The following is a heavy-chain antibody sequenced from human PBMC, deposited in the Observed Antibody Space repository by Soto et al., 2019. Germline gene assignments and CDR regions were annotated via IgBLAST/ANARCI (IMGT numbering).Heavy chain of an antibody. CDR2: ISAYNGNT. CDR1: GYTLNSYG. D-gene: IGHD6-6*01. CDR3: ARGLAPRQRGNWFDP. Sequence: QVQLVQSGAEVKKPGASVKVSCKASGYTLNSYGIIWVRQAPGQGREWMGWISAYNGNTNYEQKLQGRVTMTTYTSTSTAYMELRSLRSDDTAVYYCARGLAPRQRGNWFDPWGQGTLVTVSS. J-gene: IGHJ5*02. V-gene: IGHV1-18*01.